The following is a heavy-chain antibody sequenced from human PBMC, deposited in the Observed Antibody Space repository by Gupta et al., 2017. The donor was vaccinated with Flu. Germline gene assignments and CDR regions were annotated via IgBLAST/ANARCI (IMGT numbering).Heavy chain of an antibody. CDR2: IIPILGIA. V-gene: IGHV1-69*08. CDR1: GGTFSSYT. Sequence: QVQLVQSGAEVKKPGSSVKVSCKASGGTFSSYTISWARQAPGQGLKWMGRIIPILGIANYAQKFQGRVTITADKSTSTAYMELSSLRSEDTAVYYCARDRDSSYGMDVWGQGTTVTVSS. D-gene: IGHD2-21*02. CDR3: ARDRDSSYGMDV. J-gene: IGHJ6*02.